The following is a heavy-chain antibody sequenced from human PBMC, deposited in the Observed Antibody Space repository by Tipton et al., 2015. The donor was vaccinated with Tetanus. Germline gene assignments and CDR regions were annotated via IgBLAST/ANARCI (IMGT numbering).Heavy chain of an antibody. V-gene: IGHV4-59*13. CDR3: AGVTAQRTELYFDH. J-gene: IGHJ4*02. D-gene: IGHD6-13*01. Sequence: TLSLTCTVSGGSLSSSHWAWIRQPPGKGLEWIGKITYSRTTNYNSSLKSRVTMSLDTSTSQFSLSLTSATAADTAVYYCAGVTAQRTELYFDHWGQGTLVTVSS. CDR2: ITYSRTT. CDR1: GGSLSSSH.